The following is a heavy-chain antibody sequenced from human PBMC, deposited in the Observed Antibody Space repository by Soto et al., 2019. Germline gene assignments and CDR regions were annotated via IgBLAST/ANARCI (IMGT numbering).Heavy chain of an antibody. V-gene: IGHV3-21*01. CDR1: GFTFSSYS. CDR2: ISSSSSYI. D-gene: IGHD6-13*01. Sequence: GGSLRLSCAASGFTFSSYSMNWVRQAPGKGLEWVSSISSSSSYIYYADSVKGRFTISRDNAKNSLYLQMNSLRAEDTAVYYCATAAGTPPFFDYWGQGTLVTVSS. J-gene: IGHJ4*02. CDR3: ATAAGTPPFFDY.